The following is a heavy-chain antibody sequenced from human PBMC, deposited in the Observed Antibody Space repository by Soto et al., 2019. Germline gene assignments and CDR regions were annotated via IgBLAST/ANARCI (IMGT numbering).Heavy chain of an antibody. Sequence: PGESLKISCAASGFTFSSYWMHWVRQAPGKGLVWVSRINGDGSSTSYADSVKGRFTISRDNAENTLFLQMNSLRAEDTAIYYCARAAFGSSTWYDYWGQGTLVTVSS. CDR3: ARAAFGSSTWYDY. J-gene: IGHJ4*02. CDR1: GFTFSSYW. D-gene: IGHD6-13*01. CDR2: INGDGSST. V-gene: IGHV3-74*01.